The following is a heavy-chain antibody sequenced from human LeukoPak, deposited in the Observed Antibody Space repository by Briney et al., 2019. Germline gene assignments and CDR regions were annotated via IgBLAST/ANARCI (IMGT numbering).Heavy chain of an antibody. V-gene: IGHV4-34*01. Sequence: PSETVSLTCAVYGGSFSGHYWSWIRQPPGRGLEWIGEINQSGSTNYNPSLKSRVTMSVDTSKNQFSLRLTSVTAADMAVYYCARGQEDWEVLQRAVKFDYWAQGTLVTVSS. J-gene: IGHJ4*02. CDR3: ARGQEDWEVLQRAVKFDY. CDR2: INQSGST. D-gene: IGHD2/OR15-2a*01. CDR1: GGSFSGHY.